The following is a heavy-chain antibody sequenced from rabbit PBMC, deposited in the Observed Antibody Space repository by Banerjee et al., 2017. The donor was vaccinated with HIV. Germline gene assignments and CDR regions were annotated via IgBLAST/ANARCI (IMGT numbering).Heavy chain of an antibody. CDR1: GFSFSSSYW. V-gene: IGHV1S45*01. J-gene: IGHJ4*01. Sequence: QEQLEESGGDLVKPEGSLTLTCTASGFSFSSSYWICWVRQAPGKGLEWIACIYTGSSGSTYYASWAKGRFTISKTSSTTVTLQMTSLTAADTATYFCARTYYIYGYYGDPYAYNLWGPGTLVTVS. D-gene: IGHD6-1*01. CDR3: ARTYYIYGYYGDPYAYNL. CDR2: IYTGSSGST.